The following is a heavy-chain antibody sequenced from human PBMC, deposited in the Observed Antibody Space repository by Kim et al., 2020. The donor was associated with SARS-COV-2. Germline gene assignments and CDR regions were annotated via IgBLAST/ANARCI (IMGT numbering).Heavy chain of an antibody. J-gene: IGHJ4*02. CDR1: GFTFSSYG. V-gene: IGHV3-33*06. D-gene: IGHD3-22*01. CDR2: IWYDGSNK. Sequence: GGSLRLSCAASGFTFSSYGMHWVRQAPGKGLEWVAVIWYDGSNKYYADSVKGRFTISRDNSKNTLYLQMNSLRAEDTAVYYCAKDLAMNMYYYDSSGYSAFDYWGQGTLVTVSS. CDR3: AKDLAMNMYYYDSSGYSAFDY.